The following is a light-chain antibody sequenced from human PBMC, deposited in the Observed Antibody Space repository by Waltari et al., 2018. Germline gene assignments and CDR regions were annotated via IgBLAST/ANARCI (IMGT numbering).Light chain of an antibody. CDR3: QQAKRFPYT. J-gene: IGKJ2*01. CDR2: AAS. CDR1: QSVDNW. Sequence: DIQMTQSPSSVSASVGDRVTITCRASQSVDNWLAWYQQKPGKAPNLLIYAASSLQSGVPSRFSGAGSGTDFTLTISSLQPEDFATYYCQQAKRFPYTFGQGTKLKIK. V-gene: IGKV1-12*01.